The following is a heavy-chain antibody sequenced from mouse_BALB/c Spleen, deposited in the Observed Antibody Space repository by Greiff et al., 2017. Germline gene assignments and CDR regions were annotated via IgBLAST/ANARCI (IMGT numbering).Heavy chain of an antibody. CDR2: IWGDGST. V-gene: IGHV2-6-7*01. J-gene: IGHJ4*01. D-gene: IGHD1-1*01. Sequence: QVQLQQSGPGLVAPSQSLSITCTVSGFSLTGYGVNWVRQPPGKGLEWLGMIWGDGSTDYNSALKSRLSISKDNSKSQVFLKMNSLQTDDTARYYCARALYGSSHDYYAMDYWGQGTSVTVSS. CDR3: ARALYGSSHDYYAMDY. CDR1: GFSLTGYG.